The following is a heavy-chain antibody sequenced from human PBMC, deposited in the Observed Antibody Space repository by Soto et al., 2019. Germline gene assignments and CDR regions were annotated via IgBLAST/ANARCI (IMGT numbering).Heavy chain of an antibody. CDR3: ARGYRIVVPAAIGWFDP. D-gene: IGHD2-2*01. Sequence: ASVKVSCKASGYTFTSYAMHWLRQAPGQRLEWMGWINAGNGNTKYSQKFQGRVTITRDTSASTAYMELSSLRSEDTAVYYCARGYRIVVPAAIGWFDPRGQGTLVTVSS. V-gene: IGHV1-3*01. CDR1: GYTFTSYA. CDR2: INAGNGNT. J-gene: IGHJ5*02.